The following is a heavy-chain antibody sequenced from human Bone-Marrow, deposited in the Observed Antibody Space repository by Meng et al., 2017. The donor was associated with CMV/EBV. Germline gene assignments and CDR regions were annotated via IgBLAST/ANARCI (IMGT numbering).Heavy chain of an antibody. J-gene: IGHJ4*02. CDR1: GGSFSGYY. Sequence: SETLSLTCAVYGGSFSGYYWSWIRQPPGKGLEWIGEINHSGSTNYNPSLKSRVTISVDTSKNQFFLKLWSVTAADKAVYYCARKPRYYYGSGGVDYWGQGTLVTVSS. CDR2: INHSGST. D-gene: IGHD3-10*01. CDR3: ARKPRYYYGSGGVDY. V-gene: IGHV4-34*01.